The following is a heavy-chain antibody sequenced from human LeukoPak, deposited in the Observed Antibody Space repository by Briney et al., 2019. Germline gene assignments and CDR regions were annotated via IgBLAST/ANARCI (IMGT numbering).Heavy chain of an antibody. CDR1: GFTFSSYG. Sequence: TGGSLRLSCEASGFTFSSYGMHWVRQAPGKGREWVAVIWYDGSRTLYADSVKGRFTISRDDFKNTMFLQMNSLRAEDTAVYYCAREESGYYRELWGQGTLVTVSS. CDR2: IWYDGSRT. D-gene: IGHD3-3*01. J-gene: IGHJ4*01. V-gene: IGHV3-33*01. CDR3: AREESGYYREL.